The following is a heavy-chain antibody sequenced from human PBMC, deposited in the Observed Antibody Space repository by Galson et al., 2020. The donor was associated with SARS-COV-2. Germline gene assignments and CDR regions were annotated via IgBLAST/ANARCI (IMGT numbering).Heavy chain of an antibody. D-gene: IGHD3-22*01. CDR3: ARETDDDSSSWYDY. J-gene: IGHJ4*02. CDR1: GFTFSSSA. CDR2: ISYDGTTI. V-gene: IGHV3-30*04. Sequence: GGSLRLSCAASGFTFSSSAMHWVRQAPGKGLEWVALISYDGTTIYKSDSVKGRFTISRDISKNILYLQMNRLRPEDTAVYYCARETDDDSSSWYDYWGQGTLVTVSP.